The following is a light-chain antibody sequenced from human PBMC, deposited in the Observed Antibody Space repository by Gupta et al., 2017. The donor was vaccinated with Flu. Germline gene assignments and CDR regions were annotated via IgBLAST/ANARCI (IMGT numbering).Light chain of an antibody. J-gene: IGKJ2*02. CDR2: DAS. CDR1: QSISSD. Sequence: EIVMTQSPATLSVSPGERATLSCRASQSISSDLVWYQQKPGQAPRLLIYDASTRATGIPARFSGSGSGTDFTLTISRLQSEDSAVYYWQQYNDWPPGGTCGQGTKLE. CDR3: QQYNDWPPGGT. V-gene: IGKV3-15*01.